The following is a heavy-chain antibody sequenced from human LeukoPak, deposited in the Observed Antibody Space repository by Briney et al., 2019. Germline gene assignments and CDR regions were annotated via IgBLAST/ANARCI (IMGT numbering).Heavy chain of an antibody. CDR3: ARDVVSYYGSGSYFPF. D-gene: IGHD3-10*01. CDR1: GGTFSSYA. V-gene: IGHV1-69*04. Sequence: ASVKVSCTASGGTFSSYAISWVRQAPGQGLEWMGRIIPILGIANYAQKFQGRVTITADKSTSTAYMELSSLRSEDTAVYYCARDVVSYYGSGSYFPFWGQGTLVTVSS. J-gene: IGHJ4*02. CDR2: IIPILGIA.